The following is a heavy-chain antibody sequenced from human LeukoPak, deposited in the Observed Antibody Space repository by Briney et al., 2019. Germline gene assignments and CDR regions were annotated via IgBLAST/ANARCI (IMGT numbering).Heavy chain of an antibody. V-gene: IGHV4-61*02. CDR2: IYPSGAT. CDR1: GGSISSGPYY. Sequence: SETLSLTCSVSGGSISSGPYYWGWIRQPAGKGLEWIGRIYPSGATNYNPSLKSRVTISIDTSANQFSLKLNSVTAADTAVYFCARWNNDVLTGYYDSFDYWGQGIPVTVSS. J-gene: IGHJ4*02. D-gene: IGHD3-9*01. CDR3: ARWNNDVLTGYYDSFDY.